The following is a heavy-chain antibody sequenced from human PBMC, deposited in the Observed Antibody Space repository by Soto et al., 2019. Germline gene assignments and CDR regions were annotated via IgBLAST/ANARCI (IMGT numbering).Heavy chain of an antibody. V-gene: IGHV3-23*01. J-gene: IGHJ6*02. Sequence: EVQLLESGGGLVQPGGSLRLSCAASGFTFSSYAMSWVRQAPGKGLEWVSAISGSGGSTYYADSVKGRFTISRDNSKNTLYLQMNSLRAEDTAVYYCAKYKLPHVGARVYGMDVWGQGTTVTVSS. CDR3: AKYKLPHVGARVYGMDV. CDR1: GFTFSSYA. CDR2: ISGSGGST. D-gene: IGHD1-26*01.